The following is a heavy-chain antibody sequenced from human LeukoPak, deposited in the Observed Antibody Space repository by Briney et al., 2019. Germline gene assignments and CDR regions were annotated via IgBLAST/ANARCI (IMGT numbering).Heavy chain of an antibody. Sequence: SGTLSLTCAVSGGSISSSNWWSWIRQPPGKGLEWIGSIYYSGSTYYNPSLKSRVTIFVDTSKNQFSLKLSSVTAAHTAVYYCARLNYYDRSGYYQAFDYWGQGTLVTVSS. D-gene: IGHD3-22*01. V-gene: IGHV4-39*01. CDR2: IYYSGST. CDR1: GGSISSSNW. J-gene: IGHJ4*02. CDR3: ARLNYYDRSGYYQAFDY.